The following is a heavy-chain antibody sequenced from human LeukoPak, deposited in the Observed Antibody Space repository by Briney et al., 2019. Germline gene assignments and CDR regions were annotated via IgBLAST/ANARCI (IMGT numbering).Heavy chain of an antibody. Sequence: ASVKVSCKASGYTFTGYHMHWVRQAPGQGLEWMGWINPNSGGTNYAQKFQGRVTMTRDTSISTAYMELSRLRSDDTAVYYCARDRSRYSSSPDFDYWGQGTLVTVSS. V-gene: IGHV1-2*02. D-gene: IGHD6-6*01. CDR3: ARDRSRYSSSPDFDY. CDR1: GYTFTGYH. J-gene: IGHJ4*02. CDR2: INPNSGGT.